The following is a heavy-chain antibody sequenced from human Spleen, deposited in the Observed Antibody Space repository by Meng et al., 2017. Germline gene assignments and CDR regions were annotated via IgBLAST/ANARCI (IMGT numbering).Heavy chain of an antibody. V-gene: IGHV1-2*06. CDR2: INPKSGDT. Sequence: ASVKVSCKPSGDNFPDYYIHWVRRAPGQGLEWMGRINPKSGDTHYAQKLQGRVTMTTDTSTSTAYMERRSLRADDTAVYYCARSKADTAMVAREPPWYYYGMDVWGQGTTVTVSS. D-gene: IGHD5-18*01. J-gene: IGHJ6*02. CDR1: GDNFPDYY. CDR3: ARSKADTAMVAREPPWYYYGMDV.